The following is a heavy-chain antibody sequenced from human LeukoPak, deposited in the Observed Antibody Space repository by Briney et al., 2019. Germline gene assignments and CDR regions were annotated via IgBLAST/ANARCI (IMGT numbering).Heavy chain of an antibody. D-gene: IGHD3-10*01. Sequence: ASVKVSCKASGGTFSSFAIGWVRQAPGQGLEWMGGIIPIFGTANYAQKFKGRVTITRDTSASTAYMELSSLRSEDTAVYYCARGGSGSYSPMFYYYGMDVWGQGTTVTVSS. J-gene: IGHJ6*02. CDR3: ARGGSGSYSPMFYYYGMDV. CDR1: GGTFSSFA. V-gene: IGHV1-69*05. CDR2: IIPIFGTA.